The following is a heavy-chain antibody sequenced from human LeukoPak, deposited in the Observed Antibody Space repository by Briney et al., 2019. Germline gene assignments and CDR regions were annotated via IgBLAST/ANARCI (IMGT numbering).Heavy chain of an antibody. V-gene: IGHV3-23*01. J-gene: IGHJ4*02. CDR2: ISGSGDTT. CDR3: AKDRLWFGELSYVLDN. Sequence: GGSLRLSCAASGFTFSSYAMSWVRQAPGKGLEWVSSISGSGDTTYSADSVKGRFTLSRDNSKNTLSLQMNSLRAGDTAVYYCAKDRLWFGELSYVLDNWGRGTLVTVSS. CDR1: GFTFSSYA. D-gene: IGHD3-10*01.